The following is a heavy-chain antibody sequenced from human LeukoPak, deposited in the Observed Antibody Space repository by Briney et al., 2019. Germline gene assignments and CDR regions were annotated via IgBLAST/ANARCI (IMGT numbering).Heavy chain of an antibody. CDR2: ISSSTSYI. D-gene: IGHD3-10*01. Sequence: TGGSLRLSGAAYGFTFSSYSLNWVRQAPGKGLEWVSSISSSTSYIYYADSVKGRFTISRDNAKNSLYLQMNSLRAEDTAVYYCARDRSGSYTVDYWGQGTLVTVSS. V-gene: IGHV3-21*01. CDR1: GFTFSSYS. J-gene: IGHJ4*02. CDR3: ARDRSGSYTVDY.